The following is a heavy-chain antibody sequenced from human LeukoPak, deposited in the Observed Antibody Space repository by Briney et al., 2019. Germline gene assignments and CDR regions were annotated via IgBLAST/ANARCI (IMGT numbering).Heavy chain of an antibody. CDR1: GGSISSSSYY. CDR2: INHSGST. J-gene: IGHJ5*02. Sequence: SETRSLTCTVSGGSISSSSYYWGWIRQPPGKGLEWIGEINHSGSTNYNPSLKSRVTISVDTSKNQFSLKLSSVTAADTAVYYCEKGPAYDILTGYYGNWFDPWGQGTLVTVSS. V-gene: IGHV4-39*07. D-gene: IGHD3-9*01. CDR3: EKGPAYDILTGYYGNWFDP.